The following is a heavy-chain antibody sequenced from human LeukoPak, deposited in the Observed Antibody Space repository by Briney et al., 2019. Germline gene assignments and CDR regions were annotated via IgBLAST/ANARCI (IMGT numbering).Heavy chain of an antibody. CDR3: ARVGSSSYYFDY. CDR1: GLIVSSNY. CDR2: IYTAGSA. V-gene: IGHV3-53*01. J-gene: IGHJ4*02. Sequence: GGSLRLSCAASGLIVSSNYMNWVRQAPGKGLEWVSVIYTAGSAYYADSVKGRFTISRDNSKNTLYLQKNSLRVEDTAVYYCARVGSSSYYFDYWGQGTLVTVSS. D-gene: IGHD6-6*01.